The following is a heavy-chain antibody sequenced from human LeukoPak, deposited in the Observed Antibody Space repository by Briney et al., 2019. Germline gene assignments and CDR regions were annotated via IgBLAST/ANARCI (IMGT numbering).Heavy chain of an antibody. CDR3: AKDLGYAGGYDSYFNH. D-gene: IGHD5-12*01. CDR1: GFTFSSYW. Sequence: GGSLRLSCAASGFTFSSYWMSWVRQAPGKGLEWVANIKQDGSEKYYVDSVKGRFTISRDNSKNTLYLQMDSLRAEDTAVYYCAKDLGYAGGYDSYFNHWGQGTLVTVSS. V-gene: IGHV3-7*01. J-gene: IGHJ1*01. CDR2: IKQDGSEK.